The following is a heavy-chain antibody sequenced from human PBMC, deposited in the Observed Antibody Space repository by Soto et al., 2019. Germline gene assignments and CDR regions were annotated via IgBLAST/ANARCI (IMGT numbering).Heavy chain of an antibody. CDR2: ISYDASNK. Sequence: PGGSLRLSCAASGFTFSSYGMHWVRQAPGKGLEWVAVISYDASNKYYADSVKGRFTISRDNSKHTLYLQMNRLRAEDTAVYYCAKAYYGSGSYYYYYGMNVWGQGTTVTVSS. CDR3: AKAYYGSGSYYYYYGMNV. D-gene: IGHD3-10*01. J-gene: IGHJ6*02. V-gene: IGHV3-30*18. CDR1: GFTFSSYG.